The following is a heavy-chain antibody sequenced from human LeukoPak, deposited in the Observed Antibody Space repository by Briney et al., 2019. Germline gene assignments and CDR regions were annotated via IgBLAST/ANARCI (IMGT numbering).Heavy chain of an antibody. CDR1: GFTFTNSA. Sequence: ASVKVSCKASGFTFTNSAMQWVRQARGQRLEGIGWIVVASGNTKYAQRFQERVTITRDMSTSTAYMELSSLRPEDTAVYYCAAAPIEMQQRGFDYWGQGTLVTVSS. V-gene: IGHV1-58*02. J-gene: IGHJ4*02. CDR2: IVVASGNT. D-gene: IGHD5-24*01. CDR3: AAAPIEMQQRGFDY.